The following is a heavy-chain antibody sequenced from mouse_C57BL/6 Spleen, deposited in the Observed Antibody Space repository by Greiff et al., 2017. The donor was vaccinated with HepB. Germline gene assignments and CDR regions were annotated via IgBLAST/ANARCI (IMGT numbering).Heavy chain of an antibody. J-gene: IGHJ2*01. Sequence: VQLQQSGPELVKPGASVKISCKASGYSFTGYYMNWVKQSPEKSLEWIGELNPSTGGTTYNQKFKAKATLTVDKSSSTAYMQLKSLTSEDSAVYYCARRGGSYYYGSIPFDYWGQGATLTVSS. V-gene: IGHV1-42*01. CDR1: GYSFTGYY. CDR3: ARRGGSYYYGSIPFDY. CDR2: LNPSTGGT. D-gene: IGHD1-1*01.